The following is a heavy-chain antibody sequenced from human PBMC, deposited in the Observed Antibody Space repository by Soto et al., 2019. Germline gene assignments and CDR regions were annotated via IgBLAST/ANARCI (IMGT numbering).Heavy chain of an antibody. CDR1: GFTFSSYA. CDR2: ISGSGGST. CDR3: AKDRDSSSWPNWFDP. V-gene: IGHV3-23*01. J-gene: IGHJ5*02. Sequence: GGSLRLSCAASGFTFSSYAMSWVRQAPGKGLEWASAISGSGGSTYYADSVKGRFTISRDNSKNTLYLQMNSLRAEDTAVYYCAKDRDSSSWPNWFDPWGQGTLVTVSS. D-gene: IGHD6-13*01.